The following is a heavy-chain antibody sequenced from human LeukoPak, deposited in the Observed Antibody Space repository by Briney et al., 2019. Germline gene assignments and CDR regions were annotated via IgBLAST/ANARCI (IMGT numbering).Heavy chain of an antibody. CDR2: IYTTGTA. J-gene: IGHJ4*02. CDR3: ATFGGEGGFLHY. CDR1: GDFISGSY. Sequence: SETLSLTCTVSGDFISGSYWSWIRQPAGKGLEWIGRIYTTGTANYNPSLTSRVTMSVDTSKKQMSLKLNSVTAADTAVYYCATFGGEGGFLHYWGQGILVAVSS. V-gene: IGHV4-4*07. D-gene: IGHD4-23*01.